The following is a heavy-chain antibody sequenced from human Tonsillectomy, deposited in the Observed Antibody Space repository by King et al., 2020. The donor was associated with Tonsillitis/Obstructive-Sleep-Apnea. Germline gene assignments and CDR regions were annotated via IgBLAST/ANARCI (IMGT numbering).Heavy chain of an antibody. CDR2: IWYDGSNK. D-gene: IGHD2-21*01. J-gene: IGHJ6*03. CDR3: ARDAYFSPGYYYYYMDV. V-gene: IGHV3-33*01. CDR1: GFTFSSYG. Sequence: VQLVESGGGVVQPGRSLRLSCAASGFTFSSYGMHWVCQAPGKGLEWVAVIWYDGSNKFYADSVKGRFTISRDNSKNTLYLQMNSLRAEDTAVYYCARDAYFSPGYYYYYMDVWGKGTTVTVSS.